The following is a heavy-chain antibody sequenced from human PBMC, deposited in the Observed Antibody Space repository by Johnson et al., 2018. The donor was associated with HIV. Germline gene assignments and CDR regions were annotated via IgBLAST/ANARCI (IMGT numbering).Heavy chain of an antibody. J-gene: IGHJ3*02. Sequence: VQLVESGGGVVQPGGSLRLSCAASGFTFSGSALHWVRQASGKGLEWVGHIRSKGNNYATAYAASVKGRFTISRDDSQNTAYLQMNRLKTEDTAVYYCTKLVGYCSGADQCAFDIWGQGTMVTVSS. CDR3: TKLVGYCSGADQCAFDI. CDR1: GFTFSGSA. D-gene: IGHD2-15*01. CDR2: IRSKGNNYAT. V-gene: IGHV3-73*01.